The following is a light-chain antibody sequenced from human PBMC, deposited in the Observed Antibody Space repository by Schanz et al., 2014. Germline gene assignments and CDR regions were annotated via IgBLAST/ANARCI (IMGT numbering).Light chain of an antibody. V-gene: IGLV2-14*02. CDR3: SSYAGSNIWV. CDR2: QVT. CDR1: SSDVGSYNL. Sequence: QSALTQPASVSGSPGQSITISCTGTSSDVGSYNLVSWYQQHPGKAPKLMIYQVTKRPSGVPDRFSGSKSGNTASLTVSGLQAEDEADYYCSSYAGSNIWVFGGGTKLTVL. J-gene: IGLJ3*02.